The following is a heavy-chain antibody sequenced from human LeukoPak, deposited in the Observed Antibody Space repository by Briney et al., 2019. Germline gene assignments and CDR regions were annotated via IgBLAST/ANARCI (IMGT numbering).Heavy chain of an antibody. CDR2: ISGSGGST. Sequence: GSLRLSCAGSGFTFSSYAMSWVRQAPGKGLEWVSAISGSGGSTYYAGSVKGRFTISRDNSKNTLFLQMNSLRDEDTAVYYCAKGDNYKPLYFDNWGQGSLVTVTA. CDR3: AKGDNYKPLYFDN. J-gene: IGHJ4*02. D-gene: IGHD1-20*01. CDR1: GFTFSSYA. V-gene: IGHV3-23*01.